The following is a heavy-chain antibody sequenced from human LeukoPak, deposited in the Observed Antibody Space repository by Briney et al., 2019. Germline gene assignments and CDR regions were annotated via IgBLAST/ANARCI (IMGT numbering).Heavy chain of an antibody. D-gene: IGHD2/OR15-2a*01. Sequence: ASVKVSCKASGYTFTGLYMHWVRQAPGQGLEWMGWINPNSGGTNYAQKFQGRVTMTRDTSISTAYMELSRLISDDTAVYYCAREDGEYDAFDIWGQGTMVTVSS. V-gene: IGHV1-2*02. CDR2: INPNSGGT. CDR3: AREDGEYDAFDI. CDR1: GYTFTGLY. J-gene: IGHJ3*02.